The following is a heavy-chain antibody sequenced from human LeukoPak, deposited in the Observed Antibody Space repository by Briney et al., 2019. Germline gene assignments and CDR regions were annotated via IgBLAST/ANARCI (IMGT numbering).Heavy chain of an antibody. D-gene: IGHD1-14*01. Sequence: GGSLRPSCAASGFTFSSYEMNWVRQAPGKGLEWVSYITSGSAIYYADSVKGRFTISRDNAKNSLYLQMNSLRAEDTAVYYCARENGREALDYWGQGTLVTVSS. V-gene: IGHV3-48*03. CDR1: GFTFSSYE. CDR2: ITSGSAI. CDR3: ARENGREALDY. J-gene: IGHJ4*02.